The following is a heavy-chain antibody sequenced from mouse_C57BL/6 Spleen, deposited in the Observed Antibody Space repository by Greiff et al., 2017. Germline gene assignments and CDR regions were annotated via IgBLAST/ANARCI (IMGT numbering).Heavy chain of an antibody. D-gene: IGHD2-2*01. CDR2: IDPETGGT. CDR3: TRGGYD. V-gene: IGHV1-15*01. J-gene: IGHJ2*01. CDR1: GYTFTDYE. Sequence: VQLQQSGAELVRPGASVTLSCKASGYTFTDYEMHWVKQTPVHGLEWIGAIDPETGGTAYNQKFKGKAILTADKSSSTAYMERRSLTSEDSAVYYCTRGGYDWGQGTTLTVSS.